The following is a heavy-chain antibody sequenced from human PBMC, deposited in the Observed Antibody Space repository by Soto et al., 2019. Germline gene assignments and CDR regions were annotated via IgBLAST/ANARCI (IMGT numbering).Heavy chain of an antibody. Sequence: ASVKVSCKASGYTFTSYGISWVRQAPGQGLEWMGWISAYSGNTNYAQKLQGRVTMTTDTSTSTAYMELRSLRSDDTAVYYCAIHIVVVPAAPWYYYGMDVWGQGTTVTVAS. V-gene: IGHV1-18*04. D-gene: IGHD2-2*01. J-gene: IGHJ6*02. CDR1: GYTFTSYG. CDR2: ISAYSGNT. CDR3: AIHIVVVPAAPWYYYGMDV.